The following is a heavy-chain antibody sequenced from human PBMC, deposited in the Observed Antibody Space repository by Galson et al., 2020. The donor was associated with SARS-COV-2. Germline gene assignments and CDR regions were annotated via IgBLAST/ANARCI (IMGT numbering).Heavy chain of an antibody. CDR1: GFTFSSYS. V-gene: IGHV3-48*01. J-gene: IGHJ4*02. CDR2: ISSSTSSIA. CDR3: ARCAFGTYYIDY. D-gene: IGHD1-26*01. Sequence: GGSLRLSCAASGFTFSSYSMNWVRQSPGKGLEWVSYISSSTSSIAYYADSVKGRFTISRDNDKNSLDLQMNSLRAEDTAVYYCARCAFGTYYIDYWGQGTLVTVSS.